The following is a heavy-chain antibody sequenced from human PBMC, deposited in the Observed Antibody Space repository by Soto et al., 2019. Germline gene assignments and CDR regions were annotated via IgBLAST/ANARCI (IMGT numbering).Heavy chain of an antibody. CDR1: GFNFSDYT. CDR3: AKDVYRRGMNHWFDP. Sequence: EMSMVESGGGVVQPGGSLRLSCQASGFNFSDYTLHWVRQSPGKGLEWVSFISWDGSTYYGESVQGRFTVSRDNNKNSLYLNMSDLRPEDTGFYYCAKDVYRRGMNHWFDPWGQGTLVSVSS. CDR2: ISWDGST. V-gene: IGHV3-43*01. D-gene: IGHD4-4*01. J-gene: IGHJ5*02.